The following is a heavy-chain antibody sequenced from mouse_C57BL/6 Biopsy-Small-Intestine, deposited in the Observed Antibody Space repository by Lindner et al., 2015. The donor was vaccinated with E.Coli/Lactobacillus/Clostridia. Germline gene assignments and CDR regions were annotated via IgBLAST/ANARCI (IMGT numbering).Heavy chain of an antibody. CDR1: GYTFSGYY. Sequence: SVKVSCKASGYTFSGYYLHWVRQAPGQGLEWVGWINPNSGGTNFAQKFQGRVTMTRDTSITTAYMELSSLRSDDTALYYCARSSGYYEPGGYYSWGQGTLVTVS. D-gene: IGHD1-1*01. J-gene: IGHJ3*02. CDR2: INPNSGGT. V-gene: IGHV1-72*04. CDR3: ARSSGYYEPGGYYS.